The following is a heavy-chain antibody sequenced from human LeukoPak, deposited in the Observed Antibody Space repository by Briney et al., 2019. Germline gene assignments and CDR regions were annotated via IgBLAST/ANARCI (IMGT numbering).Heavy chain of an antibody. CDR2: ISGSSSHT. CDR1: GFTFSNYA. J-gene: IGHJ4*02. Sequence: GGSLRLSCGASGFTFSNYAMNLVRQAPGKGLEWVSSISGSSSHTYYADSLKGRFTISRDNARNSLYLQLNSLRADDTAVYYCATDSPVAGSKALDYWGQGTLVTVSS. CDR3: ATDSPVAGSKALDY. V-gene: IGHV3-21*01. D-gene: IGHD6-19*01.